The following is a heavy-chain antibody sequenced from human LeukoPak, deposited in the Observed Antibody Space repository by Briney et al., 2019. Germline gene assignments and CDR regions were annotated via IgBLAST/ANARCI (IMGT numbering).Heavy chain of an antibody. CDR3: ARAVDDYVWGSYRPPGH. CDR1: GFTFSSYE. Sequence: GGSLRFSCAASGFTFSSYEMNWVRQAPGKGLEWVSYISSSAGTTHYADSVKGRFTISRDNAKNSLYLQMNSLRAEDTAVYYCARAVDDYVWGSYRPPGHWGQGTLVTVSS. D-gene: IGHD3-16*02. J-gene: IGHJ4*02. CDR2: ISSSAGTT. V-gene: IGHV3-48*03.